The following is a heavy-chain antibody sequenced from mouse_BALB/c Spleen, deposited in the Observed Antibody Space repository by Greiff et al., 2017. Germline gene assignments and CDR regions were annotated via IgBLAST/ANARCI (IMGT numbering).Heavy chain of an antibody. CDR2: IRNKANGYTT. V-gene: IGHV7-3*02. J-gene: IGHJ2*01. CDR3: ARDKDYYGSSFDY. D-gene: IGHD1-1*01. CDR1: GFTFTDYY. Sequence: EVKLVESGGGLVQPGGSLRLSCATSGFTFTDYYMSWVRQPPGKALEWLGFIRNKANGYTTEYSASVKGRFTISRDNSQSILYLQMNTLRAEDSATYYCARDKDYYGSSFDYWGQGTTLTVSS.